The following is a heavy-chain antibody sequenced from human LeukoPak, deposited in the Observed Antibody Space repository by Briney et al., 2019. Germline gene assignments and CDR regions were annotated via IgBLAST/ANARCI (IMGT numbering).Heavy chain of an antibody. Sequence: GGSLRLSCAASGFTFSSYGMHWVRQAPGKGLEWVAFIRYDGSNKYYADSVKGRFTISRDNSKNTLYLQMNSLRAEDTAVYYCAKDGGSILLEWLSRNHPDAFDIWGQGTMVTVSS. D-gene: IGHD3-3*01. CDR3: AKDGGSILLEWLSRNHPDAFDI. V-gene: IGHV3-30*02. J-gene: IGHJ3*02. CDR1: GFTFSSYG. CDR2: IRYDGSNK.